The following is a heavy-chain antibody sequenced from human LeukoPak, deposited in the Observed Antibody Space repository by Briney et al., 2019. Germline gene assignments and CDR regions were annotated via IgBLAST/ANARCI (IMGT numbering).Heavy chain of an antibody. CDR3: ARASMRRGDGYIRHYEIDY. CDR2: INHSGST. CDR1: GGSFSGYY. D-gene: IGHD5-24*01. V-gene: IGHV4-34*01. Sequence: SETLSLTCAVYGGSFSGYYWSWIRQPPGKGLEWIGEINHSGSTNYNPSLKSRVFISADTSQNQFSLRLSSVTAADTAVYYCARASMRRGDGYIRHYEIDYWGQGTLVTVPS. J-gene: IGHJ4*02.